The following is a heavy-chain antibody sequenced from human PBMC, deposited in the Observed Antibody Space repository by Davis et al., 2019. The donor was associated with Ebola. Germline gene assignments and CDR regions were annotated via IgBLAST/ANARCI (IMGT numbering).Heavy chain of an antibody. CDR2: ITGSGEGT. D-gene: IGHD3-10*01. CDR1: GFTFSSNG. V-gene: IGHV3-23*01. CDR3: AKDMEGYGSGSFDY. J-gene: IGHJ4*02. Sequence: PGGSLRLSCAASGFTFSSNGMSWVRQAPGKGLECVSSITGSGEGTYYADSLRGRFTISRDNSKNTIYLQMSSLRAEDTAIYYCAKDMEGYGSGSFDYWGQGILVTVSS.